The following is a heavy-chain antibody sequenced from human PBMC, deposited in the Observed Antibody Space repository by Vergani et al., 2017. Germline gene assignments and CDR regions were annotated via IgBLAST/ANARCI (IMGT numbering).Heavy chain of an antibody. Sequence: EVQLVESGGGLVKPGGSLRLSCAASGFTFSSYSMNWVRQAPGKGLEWVSSISSSSSYIYYADSVKGRFTISRDNAKNSLYLQMNSLRAEDTAVYYCARDPAPSPMVVTFLLDVWGKGTTVTVSS. D-gene: IGHD4-23*01. V-gene: IGHV3-21*01. J-gene: IGHJ6*04. CDR1: GFTFSSYS. CDR2: ISSSSSYI. CDR3: ARDPAPSPMVVTFLLDV.